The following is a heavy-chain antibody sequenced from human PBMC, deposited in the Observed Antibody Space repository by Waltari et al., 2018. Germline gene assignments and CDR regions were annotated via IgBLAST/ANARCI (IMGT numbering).Heavy chain of an antibody. J-gene: IGHJ4*02. Sequence: QVQLVQSGAEVKKPGASVKVSCKASGYTFTGYYMHWVRQAPGQGLEWMGWINPSSGGTNYAQKFQGRVTMTRDTSISTAYMELSRLRSDDTAVYYCARAYYDFWSGYPPPNYWGQGTLVTVSS. CDR3: ARAYYDFWSGYPPPNY. CDR1: GYTFTGYY. CDR2: INPSSGGT. V-gene: IGHV1-2*02. D-gene: IGHD3-3*01.